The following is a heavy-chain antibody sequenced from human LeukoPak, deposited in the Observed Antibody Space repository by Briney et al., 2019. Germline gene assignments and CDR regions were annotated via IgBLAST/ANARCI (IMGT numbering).Heavy chain of an antibody. CDR1: GFTFSSYG. V-gene: IGHV3-33*01. J-gene: IGHJ6*02. D-gene: IGHD3-3*01. CDR3: ARDPATYYDFWSGYYTDYYYGMDV. CDR2: IWYDGSNK. Sequence: PGGSLRLSCAASGFTFSSYGMHWVRQAPGKGLEWVAVIWYDGSNKYYADSVKGRFTISRDNSKNTLYLQMSSLRAEDTAVYYCARDPATYYDFWSGYYTDYYYGMDVWGQGTTVTVSS.